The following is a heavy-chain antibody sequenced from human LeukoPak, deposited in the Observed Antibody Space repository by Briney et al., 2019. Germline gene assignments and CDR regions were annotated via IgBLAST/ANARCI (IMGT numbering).Heavy chain of an antibody. D-gene: IGHD2-2*01. J-gene: IGHJ4*02. CDR3: TADNCGSTSCYAHY. CDR1: GFTFSEFTFSNAW. Sequence: GGSLRLSCVASGFTFSEFTFSNAWMSWARQAPGKGLEWVGRFKSKTDGGATDYAAPVKGRFTISRDVSKTTLFLQMNSLKTEDTAVYYCTADNCGSTSCYAHYRGQGTLVTVSS. V-gene: IGHV3-15*01. CDR2: FKSKTDGGAT.